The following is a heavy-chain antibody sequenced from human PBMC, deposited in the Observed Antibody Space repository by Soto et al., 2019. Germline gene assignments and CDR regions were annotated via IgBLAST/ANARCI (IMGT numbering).Heavy chain of an antibody. V-gene: IGHV4-34*01. CDR2: INHSGST. D-gene: IGHD2-2*01. CDR3: ARGLGGFWSYQLPYRFDP. CDR1: GGSFSGYY. Sequence: PSETLSLTCAVYGGSFSGYYWSWIRQPPGKGLEWIGEINHSGSTNYNPSLKSRVTISVDTSKNQVSLKLSSVTAADTAVYYCARGLGGFWSYQLPYRFDPWGQGTLVTVSS. J-gene: IGHJ5*02.